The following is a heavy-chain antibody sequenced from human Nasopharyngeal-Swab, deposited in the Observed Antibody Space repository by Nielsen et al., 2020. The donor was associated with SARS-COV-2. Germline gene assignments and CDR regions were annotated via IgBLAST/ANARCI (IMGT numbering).Heavy chain of an antibody. CDR2: VHFLGST. CDR3: ARGSTGKYDP. Sequence: SETLSLTCTVSGGSISSYYWNWIRQPPGKGLEWIGYVHFLGSTDYNPSLKSRVTISLDTSNYQFSLRLRSVTAADTAVYYCARGSTGKYDPWGQGTLVTVSS. V-gene: IGHV4-59*13. D-gene: IGHD1-1*01. J-gene: IGHJ5*02. CDR1: GGSISSYY.